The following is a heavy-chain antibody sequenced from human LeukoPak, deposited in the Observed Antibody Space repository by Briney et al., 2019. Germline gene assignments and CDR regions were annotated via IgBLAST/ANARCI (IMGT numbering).Heavy chain of an antibody. CDR1: GFTFSSYG. J-gene: IGHJ5*02. V-gene: IGHV3-30*18. D-gene: IGHD5-12*01. Sequence: GGSLRLSCAASGFTFSSYGMHWVRQAPGKGLEWVAVISYDGSNEYYADYVKGRFTISRDNSKNTLYLQMNSLRAEDTAVYYCAKDRNGYSGYDFPNWFDPWGQGTLVTVSS. CDR2: ISYDGSNE. CDR3: AKDRNGYSGYDFPNWFDP.